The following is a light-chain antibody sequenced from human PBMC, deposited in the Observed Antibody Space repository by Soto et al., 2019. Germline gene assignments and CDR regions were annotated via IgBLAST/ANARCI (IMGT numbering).Light chain of an antibody. Sequence: DIQMTQSPSTLSASVGDRVIITCRASQSISDWLAWYQQKPGKAPKLLIYKASSLESGVPSRFSGSGSGTDFTFTISSLQPEDIATYYCQPYDNLPITVGQVTRLEIK. CDR2: KAS. CDR3: QPYDNLPIT. CDR1: QSISDW. J-gene: IGKJ5*01. V-gene: IGKV1-5*03.